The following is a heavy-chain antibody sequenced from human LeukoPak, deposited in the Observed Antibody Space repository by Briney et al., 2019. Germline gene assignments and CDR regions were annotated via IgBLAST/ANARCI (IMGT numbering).Heavy chain of an antibody. Sequence: ASVKVSCKASGYTFTTYDIHWVRPATGQGLEWMGWMNPNSGNTGYTQKFQGRVTMTRNTSISTAYMELSSLRSEDTAVYYCARGRGSGHKENWFDPWGQGTLVTVSS. CDR3: ARGRGSGHKENWFDP. V-gene: IGHV1-8*01. CDR2: MNPNSGNT. CDR1: GYTFTTYD. D-gene: IGHD6-19*01. J-gene: IGHJ5*02.